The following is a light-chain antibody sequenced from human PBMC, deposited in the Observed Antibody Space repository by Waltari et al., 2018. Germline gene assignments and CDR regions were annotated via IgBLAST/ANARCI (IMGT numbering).Light chain of an antibody. CDR3: QQTYSVPYT. CDR1: QPIDAD. J-gene: IGKJ2*01. Sequence: DIQMTQFPSSLSASVGDNITNSCRASQPIDADLNWYQQRPPKAPKLLMYTASRLQSGAPSRFSGSGSGTVFTLNVSSLQPEDFATYYCQQTYSVPYTFGQGTKVEIK. V-gene: IGKV1-39*01. CDR2: TAS.